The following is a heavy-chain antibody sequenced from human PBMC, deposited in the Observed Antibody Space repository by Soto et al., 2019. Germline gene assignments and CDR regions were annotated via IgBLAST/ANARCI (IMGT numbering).Heavy chain of an antibody. CDR2: IGSSGSTI. CDR3: ARVGDEWGYYYYMDV. V-gene: IGHV3-11*01. J-gene: IGHJ6*03. CDR1: EFTFSDYF. Sequence: QVQLVESGGGLVKPGGPWRLPCAASEFTFSDYFMSWIRQPPGKGLEWVSYIGSSGSTIYYADSVKGRFTISRDNAKNSLYLHMNSLRAEDTAVYYCARVGDEWGYYYYMDVWGKGTTVTVSS. D-gene: IGHD3-16*01.